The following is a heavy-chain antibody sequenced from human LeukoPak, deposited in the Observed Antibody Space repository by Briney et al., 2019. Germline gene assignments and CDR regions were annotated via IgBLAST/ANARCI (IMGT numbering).Heavy chain of an antibody. CDR1: GFTFSTYG. D-gene: IGHD3-10*01. CDR3: ATVVRGVAD. J-gene: IGHJ4*02. CDR2: ISYDGTNK. Sequence: GGSLRLSCAASGFTFSTYGMHWVRQAPGKGLEWVAIISYDGTNKYFADSVKDRFTISRDNSKNTLYLQMNSLRAVDTAMYYCATVVRGVADWGQGTLVAVSS. V-gene: IGHV3-30*03.